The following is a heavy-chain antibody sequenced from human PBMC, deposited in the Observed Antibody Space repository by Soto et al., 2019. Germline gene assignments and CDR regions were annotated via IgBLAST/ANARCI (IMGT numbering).Heavy chain of an antibody. CDR3: ATQLRITMVRGVIVGEDY. Sequence: QVQLVESGGGVVQPGRSLRLSCAASGFTFSSYAMHWVRQAPGKGLEWVAVISYDGSNKYYADSVKGRFTISRDNSKNTLYLQMNSLRAEDTAVYYCATQLRITMVRGVIVGEDYWGQGTLVTVSS. CDR2: ISYDGSNK. J-gene: IGHJ4*02. CDR1: GFTFSSYA. D-gene: IGHD3-10*01. V-gene: IGHV3-30-3*01.